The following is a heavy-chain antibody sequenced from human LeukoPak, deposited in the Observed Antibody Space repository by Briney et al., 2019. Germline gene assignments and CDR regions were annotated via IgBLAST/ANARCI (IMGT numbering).Heavy chain of an antibody. CDR2: IYYNQTT. J-gene: IGHJ4*02. V-gene: IGHV4-59*01. Sequence: SETLSLTCTVSSGSITSDYWSWIRQPPGKGLEYDQHIYYNQTTDYNAPLKSRVTKSVDTSNNQFSLRLISVSASDTAVYFCAGAPNQHYFDCRREGSMVGVCS. CDR1: SGSITSDY. CDR3: AGAPNQHYFDC.